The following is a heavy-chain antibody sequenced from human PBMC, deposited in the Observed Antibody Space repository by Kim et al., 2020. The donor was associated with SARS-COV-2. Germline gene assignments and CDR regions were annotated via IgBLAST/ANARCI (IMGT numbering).Heavy chain of an antibody. Sequence: SETLSLTCTVSGGSISSGGYYWSWIRQHPGKGLEWIGYIYYSGSTYYNPSLKSRVTISVDTSKNQFSLKLSSVTAADTAVYYCARDPSVTPGAFDYWGQGTLVTVSS. V-gene: IGHV4-31*03. J-gene: IGHJ4*02. CDR2: IYYSGST. CDR1: GGSISSGGYY. D-gene: IGHD4-17*01. CDR3: ARDPSVTPGAFDY.